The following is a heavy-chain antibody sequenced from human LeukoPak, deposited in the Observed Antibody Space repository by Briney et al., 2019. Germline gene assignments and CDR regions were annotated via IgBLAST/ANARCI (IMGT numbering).Heavy chain of an antibody. Sequence: SETLSLTCSVSGGSISSGDYFWTWIRQPPGKGLEYIGYIYYSGTTYYNPSLKSRITTSVDMSANQFSLRLTSVSAADTAVYYCTRAYWIGFHFDSWGQGILVSVSS. D-gene: IGHD3-3*01. J-gene: IGHJ4*02. CDR2: IYYSGTT. CDR3: TRAYWIGFHFDS. V-gene: IGHV4-30-4*01. CDR1: GGSISSGDYF.